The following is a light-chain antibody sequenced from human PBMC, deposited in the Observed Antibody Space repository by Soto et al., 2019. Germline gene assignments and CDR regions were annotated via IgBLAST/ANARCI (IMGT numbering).Light chain of an antibody. CDR2: RTS. Sequence: EIVMTQSPATLSVSPGERVTLSCSASQSVSNKLAWYQQKPGQAPRLLMCRTSSRDTGVPARFSGSGSGTEFNLNISSMQSEDFGVYYCQQYNNWPRATFGGGTKV. J-gene: IGKJ4*01. CDR3: QQYNNWPRAT. V-gene: IGKV3-15*01. CDR1: QSVSNK.